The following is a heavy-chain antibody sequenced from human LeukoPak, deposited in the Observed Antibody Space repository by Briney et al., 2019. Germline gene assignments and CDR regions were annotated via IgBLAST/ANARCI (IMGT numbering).Heavy chain of an antibody. D-gene: IGHD1-1*01. J-gene: IGHJ4*02. V-gene: IGHV3-74*01. CDR1: GFTFSRYA. CDR2: INSDGSST. Sequence: GGSLRLSYATSGFTFSRYAMHWVRQAPGKGLVWVSRINSDGSSTSYADSVKGRFTISRDNAKNTLYLQMNSLRAEDTAVYYCVLQKTYYWGQGTLVTVSS. CDR3: VLQKTYY.